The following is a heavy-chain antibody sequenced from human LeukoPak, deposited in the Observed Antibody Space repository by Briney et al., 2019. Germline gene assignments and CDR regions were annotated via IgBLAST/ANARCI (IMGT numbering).Heavy chain of an antibody. CDR1: GFTFSAYW. CDR3: ARKTVVGSYFDY. J-gene: IGHJ4*02. Sequence: GGSLRLSCAASGFTFSAYWMSWVRQAPGRGLEWVANIKQDGSDKYYVDSVKGRFTISRDNAKNSLYLQMNSLRAEDTAVYYCARKTVVGSYFDYWGQGTPVTVSS. V-gene: IGHV3-7*03. CDR2: IKQDGSDK. D-gene: IGHD4-23*01.